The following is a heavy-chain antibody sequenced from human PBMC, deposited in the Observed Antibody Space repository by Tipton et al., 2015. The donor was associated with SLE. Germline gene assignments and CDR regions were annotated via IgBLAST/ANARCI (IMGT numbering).Heavy chain of an antibody. J-gene: IGHJ3*02. CDR2: IYYGRST. D-gene: IGHD4-17*01. Sequence: TLSLTCTVSGGSISRSSYYWSWIRQPPGKGLEWIGSIYYGRSTYYSPSLKSRVTISVDTSKNQFSLKLSSVTAADTAVYYCARVAGDHDAFDIWGQGTMVTVSS. CDR3: ARVAGDHDAFDI. CDR1: GGSISRSSYY. V-gene: IGHV4-39*07.